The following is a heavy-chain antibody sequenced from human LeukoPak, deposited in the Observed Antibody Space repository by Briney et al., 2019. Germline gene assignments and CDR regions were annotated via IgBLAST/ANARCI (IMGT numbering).Heavy chain of an antibody. D-gene: IGHD4-17*01. V-gene: IGHV4-34*01. Sequence: SETLSLTCAVYGGSFSGYHWSWIRQPPGKGLEWIGEINHSGSTNYNPSLKSRVTISVDTSKNQFSLKLSSVTAADTAVYYCARANGDLDYWGQGTLVTVSS. CDR3: ARANGDLDY. CDR2: INHSGST. CDR1: GGSFSGYH. J-gene: IGHJ4*02.